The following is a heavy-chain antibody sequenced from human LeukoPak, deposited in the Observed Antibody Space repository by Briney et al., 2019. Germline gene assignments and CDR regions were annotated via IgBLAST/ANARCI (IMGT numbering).Heavy chain of an antibody. CDR3: ARPEGATLHFDY. Sequence: GGSLRLSCAASGFTFSSYWMHWVRQAPGKGLVWVSRISSDGSSTSYADSVKGRFTISRDNAKNTLYLQMNSLRAEDTDVYYCARPEGATLHFDYWGQGTLVTVSS. J-gene: IGHJ4*02. D-gene: IGHD1-26*01. V-gene: IGHV3-74*01. CDR1: GFTFSSYW. CDR2: ISSDGSST.